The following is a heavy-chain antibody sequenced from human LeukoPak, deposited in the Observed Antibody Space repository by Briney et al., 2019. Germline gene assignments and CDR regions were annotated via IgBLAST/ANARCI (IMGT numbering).Heavy chain of an antibody. Sequence: PWGSLRLSCAASGFTFRSYSVDWVRQAPGKRLEWVSSISSSSSYIYYADSVKGRFTISRDNAKNSLYLRMNSLRAEDTAVYYCARDLSGSYYWYYFDYWGQGTLVTVSS. CDR3: ARDLSGSYYWYYFDY. CDR2: ISSSSSYI. J-gene: IGHJ4*02. D-gene: IGHD1-26*01. CDR1: GFTFRSYS. V-gene: IGHV3-21*01.